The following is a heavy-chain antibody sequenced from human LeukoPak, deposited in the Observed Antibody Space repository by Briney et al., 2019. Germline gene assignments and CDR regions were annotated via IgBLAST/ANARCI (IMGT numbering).Heavy chain of an antibody. CDR2: ISYDGSNK. V-gene: IGHV3-30*04. CDR1: GFTFSSYA. Sequence: GGSLRLSCAASGFTFSSYAMPWVRKAPGRGLEWVAVISYDGSNKYYADSLKGRFTISRDNSKKTLYLQMNSLRAEDTAVYYCAKDGDLYGHADYWGQGTLVTVSS. D-gene: IGHD4-17*01. CDR3: AKDGDLYGHADY. J-gene: IGHJ4*02.